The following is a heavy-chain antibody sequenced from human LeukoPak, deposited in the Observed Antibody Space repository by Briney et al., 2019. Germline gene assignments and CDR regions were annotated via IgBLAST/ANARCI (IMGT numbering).Heavy chain of an antibody. CDR3: AKASGRYCSSTRCQAPLDY. CDR2: IWFDGSNK. J-gene: IGHJ4*02. CDR1: GFTFSTYG. V-gene: IGHV3-33*06. D-gene: IGHD2-2*01. Sequence: GRSLRLSCAASGFTFSTYGMHWVRQAPGRGLEWVAVIWFDGSNKYNADSVRGRFTISRDNSKNTLYLEMNSLRDEDTAVYYCAKASGRYCSSTRCQAPLDYWGQGTLVTVSS.